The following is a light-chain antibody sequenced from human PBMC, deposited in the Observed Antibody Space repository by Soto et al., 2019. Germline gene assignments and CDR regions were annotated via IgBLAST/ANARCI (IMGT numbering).Light chain of an antibody. CDR2: DAS. J-gene: IGKJ5*01. CDR1: QSFKTF. Sequence: EIVLTQSPATLSLSPGERATLSCRASQSFKTFLVWYQQRPVQAPRLLIYDASHRAAGIPARFSGSGFGTDFTLTISSLEPEAAAVYSCQQRSNWPPIPFGQGTRLEIK. V-gene: IGKV3-11*01. CDR3: QQRSNWPPIP.